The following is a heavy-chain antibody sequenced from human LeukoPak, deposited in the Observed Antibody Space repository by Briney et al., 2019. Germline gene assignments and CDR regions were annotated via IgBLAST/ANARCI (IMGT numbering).Heavy chain of an antibody. CDR2: IYYSGST. CDR3: VRGRYSSSWYGWFDP. J-gene: IGHJ5*02. D-gene: IGHD6-13*01. CDR1: GGSISSYY. Sequence: SETLSLTCTVSGGSISSYYWSWIRQPPGKGLEWIGYIYYSGSTNYNPSLKSRVTISVDTSKNQFSLKLSSVTAADTAVYYCVRGRYSSSWYGWFDPWGQGTLVTVSS. V-gene: IGHV4-59*01.